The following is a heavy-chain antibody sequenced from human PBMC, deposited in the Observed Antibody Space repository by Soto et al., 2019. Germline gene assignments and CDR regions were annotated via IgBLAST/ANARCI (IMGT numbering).Heavy chain of an antibody. D-gene: IGHD2-15*01. CDR1: GGSISSYY. CDR2: IYYSGST. Sequence: PEETLSLTCTVSGGSISSYYWSWIRQPPGKGLEWIGYIYYSGSTNYNPSLKSRVTISVDTSKNQFSLKLSSVTAADTAVYYCARTSIVVVVAATLIWFDPWGQGTLVTAPQ. J-gene: IGHJ5*02. V-gene: IGHV4-59*08. CDR3: ARTSIVVVVAATLIWFDP.